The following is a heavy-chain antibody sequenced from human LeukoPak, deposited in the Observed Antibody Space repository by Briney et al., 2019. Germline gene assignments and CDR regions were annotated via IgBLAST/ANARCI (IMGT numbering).Heavy chain of an antibody. D-gene: IGHD3-22*01. CDR1: GFTFSSYG. CDR3: ARDAERVYYDSSGYFVAYYFDY. V-gene: IGHV3-33*01. CDR2: IWYDGSNK. Sequence: GRSLRLSCAASGFTFSSYGMHWVRQAPGKGLEWVAVIWYDGSNKYYADSVKGRFTISRDNSKNTLYLQMNSLRAEDTAVYYCARDAERVYYDSSGYFVAYYFDYWGRGTLVTVS. J-gene: IGHJ4*02.